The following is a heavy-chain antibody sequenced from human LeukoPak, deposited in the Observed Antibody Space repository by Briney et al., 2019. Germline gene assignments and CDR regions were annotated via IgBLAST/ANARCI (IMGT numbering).Heavy chain of an antibody. CDR1: GGSISSSSYY. CDR3: ARQEYQLLMGYYYYMDV. Sequence: SETLSLTCTVSGGSISSSSYYWGWIRQPPGKGLEWIGSIYYSGGTYYNPSLKSRVTISVDTSKNQFSLKLSSVTAADTAVYYCARQEYQLLMGYYYYMDVWGKGTTVTVSS. CDR2: IYYSGGT. V-gene: IGHV4-39*01. J-gene: IGHJ6*03. D-gene: IGHD2-2*01.